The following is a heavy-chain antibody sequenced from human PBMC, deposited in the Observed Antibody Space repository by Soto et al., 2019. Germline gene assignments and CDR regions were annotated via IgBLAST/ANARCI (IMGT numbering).Heavy chain of an antibody. CDR1: GGSISSSRYY. J-gene: IGHJ5*02. CDR3: ARHPDVARGGFDP. Sequence: QPQLQESGPGLVKPSETLSLTCTVSGGSISSSRYYWGWIRQPPGKGLEWIGSIYYSGSTYYNPSLKSRVTISVDTSKNQFSLKLSSVTAADTVVYHCARHPDVARGGFDPWGQGTLVTVSS. V-gene: IGHV4-39*01. CDR2: IYYSGST. D-gene: IGHD3-10*01.